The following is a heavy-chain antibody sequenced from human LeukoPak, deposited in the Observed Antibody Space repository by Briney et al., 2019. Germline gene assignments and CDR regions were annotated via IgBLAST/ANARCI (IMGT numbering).Heavy chain of an antibody. Sequence: ASVKVSCKASGYSFTIYYLHWLRQAPGQGLEWMGWINPDTGGTYYAQKFQGRVTMTRDTSISTAYMELSRLRSDDTAVYYCARDPGYSSPRGDYWGQGTLVTVSS. CDR3: ARDPGYSSPRGDY. CDR1: GYSFTIYY. D-gene: IGHD5-18*01. CDR2: INPDTGGT. V-gene: IGHV1-2*02. J-gene: IGHJ4*02.